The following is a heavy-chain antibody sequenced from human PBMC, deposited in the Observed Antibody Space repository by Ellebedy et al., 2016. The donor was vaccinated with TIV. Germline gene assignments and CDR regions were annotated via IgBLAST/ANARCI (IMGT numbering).Heavy chain of an antibody. CDR1: GFTVRSNS. Sequence: PGGSLRLSCAASGFTVRSNSMSWVRQAPGKGLEWVSVIETGGNTYYADSVKGRFTISRDNSKDTLYLQMNSLRAEDTAEYYCARDYASGWGQGTLVTVSS. J-gene: IGHJ4*02. D-gene: IGHD3-16*01. V-gene: IGHV3-53*01. CDR2: IETGGNT. CDR3: ARDYASG.